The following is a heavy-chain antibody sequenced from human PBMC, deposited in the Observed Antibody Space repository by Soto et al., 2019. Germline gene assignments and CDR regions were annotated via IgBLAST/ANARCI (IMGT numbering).Heavy chain of an antibody. CDR2: ISTDSSRA. CDR3: VTGGWLDF. V-gene: IGHV3-23*01. J-gene: IGHJ5*01. CDR1: GFTFNTFE. D-gene: IGHD3-16*01. Sequence: EVQLLESGGGLVQPGGSLRLSCAASGFTFNTFEMSWVRQAPGRGLEWVSFISTDSSRAYYADAVKGRFTISRDNSKRTLYLQMNSRTAEDTAVYACVTGGWLDFWGQGSLVTVSS.